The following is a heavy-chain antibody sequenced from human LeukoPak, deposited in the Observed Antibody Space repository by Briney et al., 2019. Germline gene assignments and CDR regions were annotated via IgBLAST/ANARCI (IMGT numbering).Heavy chain of an antibody. CDR1: GYTFTSYY. J-gene: IGHJ4*02. CDR2: INPNSGDT. CDR3: ARDQGRGYSSGLYYFDY. D-gene: IGHD5-18*01. V-gene: IGHV1-2*03. Sequence: LGASVKVSCKASGYTFTSYYMHWVRQAPGQGLEWMGWINPNSGDTHYAQKFQGRVTMTRDTSISTAYMELSRLRSDDTAVYYCARDQGRGYSSGLYYFDYWGQGTLVTVSS.